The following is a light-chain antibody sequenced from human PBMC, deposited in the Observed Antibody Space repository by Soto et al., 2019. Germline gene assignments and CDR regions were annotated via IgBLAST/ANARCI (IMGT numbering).Light chain of an antibody. CDR1: SSDVGRYDY. Sequence: QSALTQPRSVSGSPGQSVTISCTGTSSDVGRYDYVSWYQQHPGKAPKLMIYEVSNRPSGVSNRFSGSKSGNTASLTISGLQAEDETDYYCFSYTSSGTYVFGTGTKVTVL. V-gene: IGLV2-14*01. CDR3: FSYTSSGTYV. J-gene: IGLJ1*01. CDR2: EVS.